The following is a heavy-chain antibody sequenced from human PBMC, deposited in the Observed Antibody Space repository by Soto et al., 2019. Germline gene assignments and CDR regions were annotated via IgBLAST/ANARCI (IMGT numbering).Heavy chain of an antibody. J-gene: IGHJ3*02. CDR1: GSTLSRHT. D-gene: IGHD3-22*01. CDR3: VRDYYDTSGYPNTFDM. CDR2: IGSRTSDI. Sequence: GSLRLSFAASGSTLSRHTMNWVRQAPGKGLEWVSFIGSRTSDIYYADSVKGRFTISRDNAKNSLYLDLTRLRAEDTAVYFCVRDYYDTSGYPNTFDMWGQGTMVTVSS. V-gene: IGHV3-21*01.